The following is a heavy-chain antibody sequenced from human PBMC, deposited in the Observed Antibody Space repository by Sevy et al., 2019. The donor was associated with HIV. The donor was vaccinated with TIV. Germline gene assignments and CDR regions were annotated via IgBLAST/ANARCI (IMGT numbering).Heavy chain of an antibody. CDR3: ARGENDDEFFHY. CDR2: TSYDGSHK. D-gene: IGHD1-26*01. J-gene: IGHJ1*01. Sequence: GGSLRLSCTVSGFIFSNFAMHWVRQAPGKALEWVAVTSYDGSHKYYADSVKGRFTVSRDNSRNILSLEMSSLTRDDTAVYYCARGENDDEFFHYWGQGTLVTVSS. V-gene: IGHV3-30*04. CDR1: GFIFSNFA.